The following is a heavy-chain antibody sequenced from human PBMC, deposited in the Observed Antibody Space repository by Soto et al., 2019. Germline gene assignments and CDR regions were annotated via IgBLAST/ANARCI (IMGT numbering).Heavy chain of an antibody. CDR3: ARGGALDIVVVGAAKEDAFDI. V-gene: IGHV1-69*06. D-gene: IGHD2-15*01. CDR1: GCTFSSYG. J-gene: IGHJ3*02. Sequence: SVKVSCKASGCTFSSYGISWVRQAPGQGLEWMGGISAIIGTANYAQKLQGRVTITADKSTSTAYMELRSLRSEDTAVYYCARGGALDIVVVGAAKEDAFDIWG. CDR2: ISAIIGTA.